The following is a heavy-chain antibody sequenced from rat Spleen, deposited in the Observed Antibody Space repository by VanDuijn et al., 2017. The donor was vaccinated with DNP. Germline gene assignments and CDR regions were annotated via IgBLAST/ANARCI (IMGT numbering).Heavy chain of an antibody. J-gene: IGHJ4*01. CDR3: ARGGGYYYNYAMDA. Sequence: EVQLQESGPGLVKPSQSLSLTCSVTGYSITSSYRWNWIRKFPGNKMEWIGHITYSGSATYNPSLKSRISITRDISKDQFFLQLNSVTAEDTATYYCARGGGYYYNYAMDAWGQGTSVTVSS. CDR1: GYSITSSY. D-gene: IGHD1-12*02. CDR2: ITYSGSA. V-gene: IGHV3-1*01.